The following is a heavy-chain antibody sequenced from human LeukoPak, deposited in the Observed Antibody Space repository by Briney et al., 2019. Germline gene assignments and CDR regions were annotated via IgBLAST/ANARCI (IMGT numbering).Heavy chain of an antibody. CDR1: GGSFSGYY. D-gene: IGHD2-2*02. CDR3: ARGKQRHCSSSSCYTESDY. V-gene: IGHV4-34*01. CDR2: INHSGST. J-gene: IGHJ4*02. Sequence: SETLSLTCAVYGGSFSGYYWSWIRQPPGKGLEWIGEINHSGSTNYNPSLKSRVTISVDTSTNQFSLKLSSVTAADTAVYYCARGKQRHCSSSSCYTESDYWGQGILVTVSS.